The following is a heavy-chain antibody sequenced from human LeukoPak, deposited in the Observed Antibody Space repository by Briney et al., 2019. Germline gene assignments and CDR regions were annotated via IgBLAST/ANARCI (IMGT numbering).Heavy chain of an antibody. CDR2: INHSGST. CDR1: GYSISSGYY. CDR3: ARHLKLYSSSWSLPQDP. J-gene: IGHJ5*02. D-gene: IGHD6-13*01. Sequence: SETLSLTCTVSGYSISSGYYWSWIRQPPGKGLEWIGEINHSGSTNYNPSLKSRVTISVDTSKNQFSLKLSSVTAADTAVYYCARHLKLYSSSWSLPQDPWGQGTLVTVSS. V-gene: IGHV4-38-2*02.